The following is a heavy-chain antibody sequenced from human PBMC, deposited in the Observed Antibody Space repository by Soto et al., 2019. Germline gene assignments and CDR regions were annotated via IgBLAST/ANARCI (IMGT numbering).Heavy chain of an antibody. CDR1: GGSLSGYY. J-gene: IGHJ4*02. V-gene: IGHV4-34*01. CDR2: INDGGRT. Sequence: QVQLQQWGAGLLKPSETLSLNCAVNGGSLSGYYWSWIRQPPGKGLEWIGEINDGGRTNYSPSLKSRATISSGTSNNQFSLTLYSVTAWYTRLYYCLKGQEGVLASHWDQGTLVTVSS. D-gene: IGHD2-8*02. CDR3: LKGQEGVLASH.